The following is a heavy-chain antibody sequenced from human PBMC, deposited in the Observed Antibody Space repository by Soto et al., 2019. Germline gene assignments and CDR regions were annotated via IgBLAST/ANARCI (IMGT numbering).Heavy chain of an antibody. V-gene: IGHV4-59*01. CDR3: ARESGQYYFDY. Sequence: PSETLSLTCTVSGDSISTYYWSWIRQSPGKGLEWIGFVFHSGSTNFNPSLKSRITISVDTSNNQYSLKLASVTAADTAVYYCARESGQYYFDYWGQGIPVTVSS. CDR2: VFHSGST. D-gene: IGHD5-12*01. J-gene: IGHJ4*02. CDR1: GDSISTYY.